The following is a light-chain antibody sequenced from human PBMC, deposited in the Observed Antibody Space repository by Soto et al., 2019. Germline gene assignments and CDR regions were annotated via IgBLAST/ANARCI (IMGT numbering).Light chain of an antibody. CDR2: KAS. Sequence: DIQMTQSPSTLSASVGDRVTITCRASQSISSWLAWYQQKPGKAPKLLIYKASSLQSGVPSRFGGSGSGTEFTLTISSLQPDDFATYYCQQYYTYPWTFGQGTKVEI. V-gene: IGKV1-5*03. CDR1: QSISSW. J-gene: IGKJ1*01. CDR3: QQYYTYPWT.